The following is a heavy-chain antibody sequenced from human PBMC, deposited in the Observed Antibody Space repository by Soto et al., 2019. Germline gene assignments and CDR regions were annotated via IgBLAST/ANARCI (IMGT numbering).Heavy chain of an antibody. V-gene: IGHV4-59*08. J-gene: IGHJ4*02. CDR3: ARHSFSSPEYYFDY. CDR1: GGSISSYY. Sequence: SETLSLTCTVSGGSISSYYWSWIRQPPGKGLEWIGYIYYSGSTNYNPSLKSRVTISVDTSKNQFSLKLSSVTAADTAVYYCARHSFSSPEYYFDYWGQGTLVTVSS. CDR2: IYYSGST. D-gene: IGHD6-13*01.